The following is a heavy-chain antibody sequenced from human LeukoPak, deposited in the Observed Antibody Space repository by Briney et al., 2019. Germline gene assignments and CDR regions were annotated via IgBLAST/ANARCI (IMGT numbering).Heavy chain of an antibody. J-gene: IGHJ4*02. CDR2: ISGRSGYI. D-gene: IGHD3-10*01. V-gene: IGHV3-21*01. Sequence: PGGSLRLSCAASGFTFDSYTMTWVRQAPGKGLEWVSSISGRSGYIYYADSMKGRFTISRDNAKSSLYLQMNSLGPEDTATYYCARVGERRPGTSEGFFPAHFDSWGQGTLVIVSS. CDR1: GFTFDSYT. CDR3: ARVGERRPGTSEGFFPAHFDS.